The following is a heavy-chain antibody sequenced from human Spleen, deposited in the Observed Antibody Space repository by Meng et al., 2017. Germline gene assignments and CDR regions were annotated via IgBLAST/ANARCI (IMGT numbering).Heavy chain of an antibody. J-gene: IGHJ4*02. CDR2: LGAHDGDT. V-gene: IGHV1-18*01. CDR3: ARGTPGRSYSDY. CDR1: GDTFTSYE. D-gene: IGHD3-10*01. Sequence: QIQLVQSGAEVKKPGAPVRVSCKASGDTFTSYENKWVRQATGQGLEWMAWLGAHDGDTSHAPKFQGRVTVSADRPTATAYMELRSLRSDDTAVYYCARGTPGRSYSDYWGQGTLVTVSS.